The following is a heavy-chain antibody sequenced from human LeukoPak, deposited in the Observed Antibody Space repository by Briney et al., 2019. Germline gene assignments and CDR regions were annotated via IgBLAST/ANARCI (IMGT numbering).Heavy chain of an antibody. Sequence: PGGSLRLSCAASGFTFRSYAMHWVRQAPGKGLEWVALIRYDGSNTFYVDSVKGRFTISRDNSKNTLYLQMNCLRAEDTAVYYCARDSSGSLDYWGQGTLVTVSS. D-gene: IGHD3-22*01. CDR3: ARDSSGSLDY. CDR1: GFTFRSYA. J-gene: IGHJ4*02. CDR2: IRYDGSNT. V-gene: IGHV3-30*02.